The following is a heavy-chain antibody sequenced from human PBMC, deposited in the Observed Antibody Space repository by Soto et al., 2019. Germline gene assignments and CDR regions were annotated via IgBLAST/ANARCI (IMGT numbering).Heavy chain of an antibody. D-gene: IGHD1-26*01. CDR1: GFIFSRYS. Sequence: GGSLILSCAVSGFIFSRYSMNWVRQAPGKGLEWVSSIGTSGSYIYDTDSVKGRFTISRDNTKDSLYLQMNSLRAEDTAIYYCARGSAFIGLDYWGQGTPVTVSS. V-gene: IGHV3-21*01. CDR2: IGTSGSYI. CDR3: ARGSAFIGLDY. J-gene: IGHJ4*02.